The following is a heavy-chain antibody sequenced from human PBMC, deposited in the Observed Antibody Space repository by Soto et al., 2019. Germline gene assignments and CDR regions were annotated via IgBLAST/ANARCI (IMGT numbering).Heavy chain of an antibody. D-gene: IGHD5-18*01. J-gene: IGHJ4*02. CDR2: MNHNSGNT. Sequence: HVQLVQSGAEVKKPGASVQVSCKASGYTFTSYDINWVRQATGQGLEWMGWMNHNSGNTGYAQKFQGRVTMTRNTSRSTAYMELSSLRSDDTAVDYCASKRGYSYGLDYWGQGTLVTVSS. V-gene: IGHV1-8*01. CDR3: ASKRGYSYGLDY. CDR1: GYTFTSYD.